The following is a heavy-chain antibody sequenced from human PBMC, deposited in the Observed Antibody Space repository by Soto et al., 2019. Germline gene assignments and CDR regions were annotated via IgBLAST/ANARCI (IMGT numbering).Heavy chain of an antibody. D-gene: IGHD6-6*01. J-gene: IGHJ3*02. Sequence: QVQLQQWGAGLLKPSETLSLTCAVYGGSFSGYYWSWIRQPPGKGLEWIGEINHSGSTTYNPSLKSRVTLSVDTSKNQFSLKLSSVTAADTAVYYCARSGRYSSSLDLVCDACYIWGRGTMVTVSS. V-gene: IGHV4-34*01. CDR2: INHSGST. CDR1: GGSFSGYY. CDR3: ARSGRYSSSLDLVCDACYI.